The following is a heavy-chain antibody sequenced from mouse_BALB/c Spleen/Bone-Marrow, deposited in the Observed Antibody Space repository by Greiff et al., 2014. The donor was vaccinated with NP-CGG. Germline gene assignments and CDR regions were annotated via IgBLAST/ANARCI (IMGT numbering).Heavy chain of an antibody. CDR1: GFNIKDTY. CDR3: TKPSFYYGSSYWYCDV. D-gene: IGHD1-1*01. Sequence: VQLQQSGAELAKPGASVKLSCTASGFNIKDTYMHWVKQRPEQGLEWIGRIDPANGDTKYDPKFQGKATITAGTSSNTAYLQLSSLTSDDTAVYYCTKPSFYYGSSYWYCDVWGAGTTVTVSS. CDR2: IDPANGDT. J-gene: IGHJ1*01. V-gene: IGHV14-3*02.